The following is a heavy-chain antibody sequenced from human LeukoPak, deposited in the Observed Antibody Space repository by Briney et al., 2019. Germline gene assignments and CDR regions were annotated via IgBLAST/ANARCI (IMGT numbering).Heavy chain of an antibody. CDR2: IWYDGSNK. J-gene: IGHJ4*02. Sequence: GGSLRLSCAASGFTFGSYGMHWVRQAPGKGLEWVAVIWYDGSNKYYADSVKGRFTISRDNSKNTLYLQMNSLRAEDTAVYYCARDLNGRQDYYDSSGYYGLDYWGQGTLVTVSS. CDR1: GFTFGSYG. CDR3: ARDLNGRQDYYDSSGYYGLDY. V-gene: IGHV3-33*01. D-gene: IGHD3-22*01.